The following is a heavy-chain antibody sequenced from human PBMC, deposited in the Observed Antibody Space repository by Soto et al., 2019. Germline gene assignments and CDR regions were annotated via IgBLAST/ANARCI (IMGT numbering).Heavy chain of an antibody. J-gene: IGHJ6*02. CDR3: ARDSPAGGYDTGGLPAYSYGMDV. Sequence: QEQLVQSGAEVKRPGSSVKVSCKTSSTTFNMAAVSWVRQAPGQGLEWMGGIIPIFGTSNYAQRFHCRFSISEDRSTSSVHIELSGLTSEDTAMYYCARDSPAGGYDTGGLPAYSYGMDVWGQGTRVTVSS. V-gene: IGHV1-69*06. CDR2: IIPIFGTS. CDR1: STTFNMAA. D-gene: IGHD2-8*02.